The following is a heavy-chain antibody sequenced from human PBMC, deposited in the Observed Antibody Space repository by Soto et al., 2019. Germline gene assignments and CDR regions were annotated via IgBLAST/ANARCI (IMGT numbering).Heavy chain of an antibody. D-gene: IGHD5-12*01. CDR1: GGTFSSYA. CDR2: IIPIFGTA. Sequence: SVKVSCKASGGTFSSYAISWVRQAPGQGLEWMGGIIPIFGTANYAQKFQGRVTITADESTSTAYMELSSLRSEDTAVYYCASPGSGYDSENYFDYWGQGTLVTVSS. J-gene: IGHJ4*02. V-gene: IGHV1-69*13. CDR3: ASPGSGYDSENYFDY.